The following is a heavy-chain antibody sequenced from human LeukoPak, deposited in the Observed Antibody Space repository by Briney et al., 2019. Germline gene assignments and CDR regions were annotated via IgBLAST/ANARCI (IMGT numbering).Heavy chain of an antibody. Sequence: SETLSLTCTVSGGSISSYYWSWIRQPPGKELEWIGSIYYSGSTYYNPSLKSRVTISVDTSKNQFSLKLSSVTAADTAVYYCARVRDYVWGCYRLDWFDPWGQGTLVTVSS. J-gene: IGHJ5*02. CDR2: IYYSGST. V-gene: IGHV4-39*07. D-gene: IGHD3-16*02. CDR1: GGSISSYY. CDR3: ARVRDYVWGCYRLDWFDP.